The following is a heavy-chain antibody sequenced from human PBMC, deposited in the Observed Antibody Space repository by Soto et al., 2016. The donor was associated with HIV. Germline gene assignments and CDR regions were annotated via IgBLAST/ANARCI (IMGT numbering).Heavy chain of an antibody. CDR1: GYTSTSYF. V-gene: IGHV1-46*01. Sequence: QVQLVQSGAEVKKPGASVKVSCKASGYTSTSYFMHWVRQAPGQGLEWMGIINPSDGSTSYAQKFQGRVTMTRDTSTSTVYMELSSLRFEDTAVYYCARGEYSSGWYDYWGQGTLLIVSS. CDR3: ARGEYSSGWYDY. D-gene: IGHD6-19*01. CDR2: INPSDGST. J-gene: IGHJ4*02.